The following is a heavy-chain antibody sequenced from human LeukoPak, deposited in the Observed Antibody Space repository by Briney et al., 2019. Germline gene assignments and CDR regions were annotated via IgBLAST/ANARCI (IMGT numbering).Heavy chain of an antibody. V-gene: IGHV3-11*01. J-gene: IGHJ4*02. CDR3: ARHRSSSDYFDY. Sequence: GGSLRLSCAASGFTFSDYYMSWIRQAPGKGLEWVSYISSSGSTIYYAESVKGRFTISRDNAKNSLYLQMNSLRAEDTAVYYCARHRSSSDYFDYCGQGTLVTVSS. CDR1: GFTFSDYY. CDR2: ISSSGSTI. D-gene: IGHD6-6*01.